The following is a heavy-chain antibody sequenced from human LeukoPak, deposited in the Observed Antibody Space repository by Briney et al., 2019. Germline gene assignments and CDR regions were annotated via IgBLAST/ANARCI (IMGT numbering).Heavy chain of an antibody. CDR1: GGSISSYY. J-gene: IGHJ4*02. CDR3: ARNSLYGDYVDY. D-gene: IGHD4-17*01. CDR2: IYTSGST. Sequence: KPSEGLSLTCTVSGGSISSYYWSWSRQTAGKGLEWIGRIYTSGSTNYNPSLKSRVTMSVDTSKNQFSLKLSSVTAADTAVYYCARNSLYGDYVDYWGQGTLVTVSS. V-gene: IGHV4-4*07.